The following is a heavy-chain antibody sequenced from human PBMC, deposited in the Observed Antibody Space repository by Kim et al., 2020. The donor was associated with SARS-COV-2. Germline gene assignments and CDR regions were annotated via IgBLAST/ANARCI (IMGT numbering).Heavy chain of an antibody. D-gene: IGHD3-10*01. Sequence: KFQGRVTITADESTSTAYMELSSLRSEDTAVYYCARDPMVRGVISGGEDYWGQGTLVTVSS. V-gene: IGHV1-69*01. CDR3: ARDPMVRGVISGGEDY. J-gene: IGHJ4*02.